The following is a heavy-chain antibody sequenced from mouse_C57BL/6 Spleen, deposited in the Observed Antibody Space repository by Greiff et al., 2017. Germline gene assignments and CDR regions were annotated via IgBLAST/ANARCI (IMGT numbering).Heavy chain of an antibody. CDR1: GFNIKDYY. Sequence: EVQLQQSGAELVKPGASVKLSCTASGFNIKDYYMHWVKQRTEHGLEWIGRIDPEDGETKSAPKFPGQATITAEQSSNTAYLQLSSLTSADTAVYYCASWLRGFDYWGQGTTLTVSS. J-gene: IGHJ2*01. CDR2: IDPEDGET. V-gene: IGHV14-2*01. CDR3: ASWLRGFDY. D-gene: IGHD2-2*01.